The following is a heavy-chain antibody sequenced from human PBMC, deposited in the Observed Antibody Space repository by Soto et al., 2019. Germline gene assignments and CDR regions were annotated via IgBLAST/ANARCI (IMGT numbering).Heavy chain of an antibody. CDR1: EFSFSSFE. Sequence: DVQLVESGGALVQPGGSLRLSCAASEFSFSSFEMNWVRQAPGRGLEWVSYISAGGSIIYHADAVKGRFIISRDNAKNSRYLQMNSMRAEDTGVYYCARDRRTTSPGVLDYWGEGSLVTVSA. CDR2: ISAGGSII. J-gene: IGHJ4*02. D-gene: IGHD4-17*01. CDR3: ARDRRTTSPGVLDY. V-gene: IGHV3-48*03.